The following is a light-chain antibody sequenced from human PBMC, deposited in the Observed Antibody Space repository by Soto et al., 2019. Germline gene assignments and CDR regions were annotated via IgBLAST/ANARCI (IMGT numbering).Light chain of an antibody. J-gene: IGLJ2*01. CDR2: DVS. V-gene: IGLV2-14*03. Sequence: QSVLTQPASVAGSPGQSITISCTGTSSDVANYNYVSWYQHHPGKAPKLMIYDVSNRPSGVSDRFSGSKSGNTASLTISGLQAEDEADYYCTSYTTSSTLIFGGGTKLTVL. CDR3: TSYTTSSTLI. CDR1: SSDVANYNY.